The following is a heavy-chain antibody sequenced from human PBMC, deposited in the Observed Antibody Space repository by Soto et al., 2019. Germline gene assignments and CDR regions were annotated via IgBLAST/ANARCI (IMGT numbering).Heavy chain of an antibody. CDR2: IYWDDDK. J-gene: IGHJ4*02. Sequence: QITLKQSGPTLVKPTETLTLTCTFSGFSLSTSGVGMGWIRQSPGKALEWLVFIYWDDDKRYNPSLNSRLTITKATSGNQVVLIMTNIDPVDTATYYCAHRAHDRTNWNAGYLDYWCQGILVTVCS. CDR3: AHRAHDRTNWNAGYLDY. V-gene: IGHV2-5*02. CDR1: GFSLSTSGVG. D-gene: IGHD1-20*01.